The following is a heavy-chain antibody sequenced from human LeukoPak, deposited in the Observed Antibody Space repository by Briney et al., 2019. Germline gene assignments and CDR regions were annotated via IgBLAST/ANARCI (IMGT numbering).Heavy chain of an antibody. CDR1: GFTFSTYW. Sequence: GGSLRLSCAASGFTFSTYWVSWVRQAPGKGLELVANIKQDGSEKYYVDSVKGRFTISRDNAKNSLYLQVNSLRAEDTAVYYCARNQRRLDYWGQGTLVTVSS. J-gene: IGHJ4*02. V-gene: IGHV3-7*01. D-gene: IGHD1-14*01. CDR3: ARNQRRLDY. CDR2: IKQDGSEK.